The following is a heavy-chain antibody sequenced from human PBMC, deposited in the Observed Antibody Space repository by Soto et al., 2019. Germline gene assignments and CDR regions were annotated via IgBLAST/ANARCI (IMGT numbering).Heavy chain of an antibody. V-gene: IGHV1-69*01. CDR1: GGTFTTYA. Sequence: QLQLVQSGAEVKKPGSSVRVSCQASGGTFTTYAFNWVRQAPGQGLEWMGGIIPMYNKPNYAPNFLGRVTISADPSTSTAYMELTTLRSEDTAVYFCARGSSGGYDYGMDGWGQGTTVTVSS. CDR2: IIPMYNKP. D-gene: IGHD6-19*01. CDR3: ARGSSGGYDYGMDG. J-gene: IGHJ6*02.